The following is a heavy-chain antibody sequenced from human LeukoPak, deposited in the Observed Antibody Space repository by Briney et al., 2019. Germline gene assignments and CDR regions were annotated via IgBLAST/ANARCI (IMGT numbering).Heavy chain of an antibody. Sequence: PGGSLRLSCAASGFTVNNNYVSWVRQAPGKGLEWISVIYGGSTYYADSVKGRFTISRDNSKNTVYLQMISLRAEDAAVYYSARVQRSSNWFDPWGQGNVVTVSS. CDR1: GFTVNNNY. D-gene: IGHD5-24*01. CDR3: ARVQRSSNWFDP. J-gene: IGHJ5*02. V-gene: IGHV3-53*01. CDR2: IYGGST.